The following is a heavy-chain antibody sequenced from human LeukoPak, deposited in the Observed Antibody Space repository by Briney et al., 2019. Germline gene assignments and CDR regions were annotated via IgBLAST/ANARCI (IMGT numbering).Heavy chain of an antibody. D-gene: IGHD2-15*01. Sequence: SETLSLTCAVYGGSFSGYYWSWIRQPPGKGLEWIGEINHSGSTNYNPSLKSRVTISVDTSKNQFSLKLSSVTAADTAVYHCARRKGYCSGGSCPQKAYNWFDPWGQGTLVTVSS. CDR1: GGSFSGYY. CDR3: ARRKGYCSGGSCPQKAYNWFDP. J-gene: IGHJ5*02. V-gene: IGHV4-34*01. CDR2: INHSGST.